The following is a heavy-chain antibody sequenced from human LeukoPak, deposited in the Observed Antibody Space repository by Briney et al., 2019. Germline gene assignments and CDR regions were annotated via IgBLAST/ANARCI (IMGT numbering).Heavy chain of an antibody. CDR3: AREDSSSWYLDP. Sequence: SETLSLTCTVSGGSISSSSYYWGWIRQPPGKGLEWIGSIYYSGSTYYNPSLKSRVTISVDTSKNQFSLKLSSVTAADTAVYYCAREDSSSWYLDPWGQGTLVTVSS. CDR2: IYYSGST. V-gene: IGHV4-39*07. CDR1: GGSISSSSYY. D-gene: IGHD6-13*01. J-gene: IGHJ5*02.